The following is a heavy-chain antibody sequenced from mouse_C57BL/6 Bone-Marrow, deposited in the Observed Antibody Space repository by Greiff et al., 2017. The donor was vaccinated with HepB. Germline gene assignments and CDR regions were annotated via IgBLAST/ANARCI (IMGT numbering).Heavy chain of an antibody. CDR2: ISGGGGNT. V-gene: IGHV5-9*01. D-gene: IGHD1-1*01. CDR3: ARHKVLRYYAMDY. CDR1: GFTFSSYT. J-gene: IGHJ4*01. Sequence: EVQGVESGGGLVKPGGSLKLSCAASGFTFSSYTMSWVRQTPGKRLEWVATISGGGGNTYYPDSVKGRFTISRDNAKNTLYLQMRSLRSEDTALYYCARHKVLRYYAMDYWGQGTSVTVSP.